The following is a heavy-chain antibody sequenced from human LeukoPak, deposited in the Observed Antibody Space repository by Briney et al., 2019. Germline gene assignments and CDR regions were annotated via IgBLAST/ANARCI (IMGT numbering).Heavy chain of an antibody. V-gene: IGHV3-23*01. CDR3: GKKISSGASRPFDI. CDR2: IIRNGGST. Sequence: GGSLRLSCSASGFTFSSYAMTWVRQAPGKGLEWVGGIIRNGGSTYYAHSLKGRFTIPRDNSKNTLYLQMTSLRAGDTAVYYCGKKISSGASRPFDIWGQGTMVTVSS. J-gene: IGHJ3*02. D-gene: IGHD1-26*01. CDR1: GFTFSSYA.